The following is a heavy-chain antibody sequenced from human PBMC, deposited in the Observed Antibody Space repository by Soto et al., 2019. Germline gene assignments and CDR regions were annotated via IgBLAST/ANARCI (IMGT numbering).Heavy chain of an antibody. V-gene: IGHV4-59*01. CDR1: GASISSDS. CDR3: AREQGLGVISPYFDY. CDR2: IRHSGDT. D-gene: IGHD2-21*01. J-gene: IGHJ4*02. Sequence: QVQLQESGPGLVKPSETLSLTCTVSGASISSDSWNWIRRSPGKGLEWIGYIRHSGDTNYSPSFRSRVTISKDTPTNQFSLKLTAVTAADTAVYYCAREQGLGVISPYFDYWGQGILVTVSP.